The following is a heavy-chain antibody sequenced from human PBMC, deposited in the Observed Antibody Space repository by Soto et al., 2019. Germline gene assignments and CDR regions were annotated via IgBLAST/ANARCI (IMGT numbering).Heavy chain of an antibody. D-gene: IGHD1-1*01. Sequence: EVQLLESGGGLVQPGGSLRLSCAGSGFTFSSYAMSWVRQTPGKGLEWVSAISGRGGSTYYADSVKGRFTISRDNSKNTLYMQMNSLRAEDTALYYCAEGVNWNDYYYMDVWGTGTTVTVSS. CDR2: ISGRGGST. CDR3: AEGVNWNDYYYMDV. V-gene: IGHV3-23*01. CDR1: GFTFSSYA. J-gene: IGHJ6*03.